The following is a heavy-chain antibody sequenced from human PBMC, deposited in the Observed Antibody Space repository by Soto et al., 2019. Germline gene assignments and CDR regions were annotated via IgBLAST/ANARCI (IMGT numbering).Heavy chain of an antibody. CDR2: INHSRTT. CDR3: ASGGGNVVVVVAGFDN. Sequence: QVQLQQWGAGLLKPSETLSLTCAVDGGAFSGYYWTWIRQPPGKGLEWIGEINHSRTTNYNPSLTSRVTISVDTSKKYVALELSSMTAAGTAVYYCASGGGNVVVVVAGFDNWGRGTLVTVSS. D-gene: IGHD2-15*01. CDR1: GGAFSGYY. V-gene: IGHV4-34*01. J-gene: IGHJ4*02.